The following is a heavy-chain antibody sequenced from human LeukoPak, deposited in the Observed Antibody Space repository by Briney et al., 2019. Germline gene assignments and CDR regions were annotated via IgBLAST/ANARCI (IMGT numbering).Heavy chain of an antibody. D-gene: IGHD2-2*01. Sequence: ASARVSCKASGYTFTSYGIIWVRQAPGQGLEWMGWISAYNGNTNYAQKLQGRVTMTTDTSTSTAYMELRSLRSDDTAVYYCAALYCSSTSCPILLDYWGQGTLVTVSS. V-gene: IGHV1-18*01. CDR3: AALYCSSTSCPILLDY. J-gene: IGHJ4*02. CDR1: GYTFTSYG. CDR2: ISAYNGNT.